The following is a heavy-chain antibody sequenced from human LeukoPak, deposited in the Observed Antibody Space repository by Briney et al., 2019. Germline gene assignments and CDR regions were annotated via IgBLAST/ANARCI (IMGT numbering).Heavy chain of an antibody. CDR2: ISGSGGST. V-gene: IGHV3-23*01. J-gene: IGHJ6*02. CDR1: GFTFSSYA. D-gene: IGHD6-19*01. CDR3: ARGLSSSGWYGMDV. Sequence: GGSLRLSCAASGFTFSSYAMSWVRQAPGKGLEWVSAISGSGGSTYYTDSVKGRFTISRDNSKNTLYLQMNSLRAEDTAVYYCARGLSSSGWYGMDVWGQGTTVTVSS.